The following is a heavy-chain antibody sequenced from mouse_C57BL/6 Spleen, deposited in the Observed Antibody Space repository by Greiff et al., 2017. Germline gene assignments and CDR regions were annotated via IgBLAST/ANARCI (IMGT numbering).Heavy chain of an antibody. J-gene: IGHJ2*01. CDR3: ARSYDYNYVDY. CDR1: GYAFSSSW. V-gene: IGHV1-82*01. CDR2: IYPGDGDT. D-gene: IGHD2-4*01. Sequence: VQLQQSGPELVKPGASVKISCKASGYAFSSSWMNWVKQRPGKGLEWIGRIYPGDGDTNYNGKFKGKATLTADKSSSTAYMQLSSLTSEDSAVYFCARSYDYNYVDYWGQGTTLTVSS.